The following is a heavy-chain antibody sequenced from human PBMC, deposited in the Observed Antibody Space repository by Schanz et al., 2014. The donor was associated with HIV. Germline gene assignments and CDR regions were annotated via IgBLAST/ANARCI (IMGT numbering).Heavy chain of an antibody. V-gene: IGHV3-30*18. J-gene: IGHJ4*02. CDR1: GFTFSTYG. CDR3: AKDGVGGTLDY. Sequence: QVQLVESGGGVVQPGRSLRLSCAASGFTFSTYGMHWVRQGPGKGLEWVAFISYDGSNKYYADSVKGRFTISRDNSKNTLFLQMNSLRGEDTAVYFCAKDGVGGTLDYWGQGILVTVSS. D-gene: IGHD1-26*01. CDR2: ISYDGSNK.